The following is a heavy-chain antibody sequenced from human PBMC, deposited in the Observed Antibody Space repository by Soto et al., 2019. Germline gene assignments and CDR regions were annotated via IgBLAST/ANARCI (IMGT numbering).Heavy chain of an antibody. CDR1: GFTFSSYS. Sequence: GGSLRLSCAASGFTFSSYSMNWVRQAPGKGPEWVSSISSSSSYIYYADSVRGRFTISRDNAKNSLYLQMNSLRAEDTAVYYCARDGYNAGAFDIWGQGTMVTVSS. J-gene: IGHJ3*02. CDR3: ARDGYNAGAFDI. V-gene: IGHV3-21*01. D-gene: IGHD5-12*01. CDR2: ISSSSSYI.